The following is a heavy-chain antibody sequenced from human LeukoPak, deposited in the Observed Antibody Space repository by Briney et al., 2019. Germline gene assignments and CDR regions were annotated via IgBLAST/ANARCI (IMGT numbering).Heavy chain of an antibody. CDR3: AKGITGSCYSGSDY. CDR2: ICGGDGFT. J-gene: IGHJ4*02. Sequence: GGSLRLSCAASGFTFSSYSMNCVRQAPGKGLEWVSAICGGDGFTYYADSVRGRFTISRDNSKNTLYLQINSLRAEDTAMYYCAKGITGSCYSGSDYWGQGTLVTVSS. V-gene: IGHV3-23*01. CDR1: GFTFSSYS. D-gene: IGHD2-15*01.